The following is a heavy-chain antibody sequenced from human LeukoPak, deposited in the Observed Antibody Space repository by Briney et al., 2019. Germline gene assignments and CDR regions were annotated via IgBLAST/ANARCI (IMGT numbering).Heavy chain of an antibody. D-gene: IGHD6-19*01. CDR1: GFTFSNCW. J-gene: IGHJ4*02. CDR3: AAGAGWLIDW. CDR2: IEKDGSEI. Sequence: PGGSLGLSCAASGFTFSNCWMNWVRQAPGKGMEWVAIIEKDGSEILYVDSVKGRFTISRDNAKNSLYLQMNSLRAEDTAVYYCAAGAGWLIDWWGQGTLVTVSS. V-gene: IGHV3-7*01.